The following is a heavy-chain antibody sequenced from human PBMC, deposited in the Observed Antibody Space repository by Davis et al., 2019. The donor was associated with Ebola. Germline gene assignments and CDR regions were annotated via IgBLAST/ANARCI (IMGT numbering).Heavy chain of an antibody. CDR3: ARDPPQARITIFGVVTRYYYYGMDV. J-gene: IGHJ6*02. CDR2: ISSDSDYI. V-gene: IGHV3-21*01. D-gene: IGHD3-3*01. Sequence: GGSLRLSCAASGFTFSTYSMSWVRQAPGKGLEWVSSISSDSDYIYYADSAKGRFTISRDNAKNSLYLQMNSLRDEDTAVYYCARDPPQARITIFGVVTRYYYYGMDVWGQGTTVTVSS. CDR1: GFTFSTYS.